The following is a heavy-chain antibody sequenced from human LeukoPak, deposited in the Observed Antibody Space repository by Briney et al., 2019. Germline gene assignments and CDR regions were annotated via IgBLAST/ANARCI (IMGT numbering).Heavy chain of an antibody. Sequence: GGAPRLSCADSGFTFTTAAISRVRHAPGRGLGWVSLIGSSGGSTYYPHSVKGQFTIPIDNSNHTLALQMNSLIFEDTAIYYCVKQRQLSTWGRETVVSVSS. CDR2: IGSSGGST. CDR1: GFTFTTAA. D-gene: IGHD5-24*01. J-gene: IGHJ5*02. V-gene: IGHV3-23*01. CDR3: VKQRQLST.